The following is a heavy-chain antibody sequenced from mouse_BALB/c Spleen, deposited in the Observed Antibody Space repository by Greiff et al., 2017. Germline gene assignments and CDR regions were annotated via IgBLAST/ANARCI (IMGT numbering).Heavy chain of an antibody. CDR2: IWAGGST. CDR1: GFSLTSYG. Sequence: VKVVESGPGLVAPSQSLSITCTVSGFSLTSYGVHWVRQPPGKGLEWLGVIWAGGSTNYNSALMSRLSISKDNSKSQVFLKMNSLQTDDTAMYYCGRGGVGYYAMDYWGQGTSVTVSS. J-gene: IGHJ4*01. V-gene: IGHV2-9*02. CDR3: GRGGVGYYAMDY.